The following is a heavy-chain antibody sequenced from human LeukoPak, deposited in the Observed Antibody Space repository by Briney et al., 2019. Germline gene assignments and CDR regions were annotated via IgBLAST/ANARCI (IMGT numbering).Heavy chain of an antibody. CDR3: ARDSAAGDPFDY. V-gene: IGHV4-34*01. Sequence: SSETLSLTCAVYGGSFSGYYWSWIRQPPGKGLEWIGEINHSGSTNYNPSLKSRVTISVDTSKNQFSLKLSSVTAADTAVYYCARDSAAGDPFDYWGQGTLVTVSS. CDR2: INHSGST. CDR1: GGSFSGYY. D-gene: IGHD6-13*01. J-gene: IGHJ4*02.